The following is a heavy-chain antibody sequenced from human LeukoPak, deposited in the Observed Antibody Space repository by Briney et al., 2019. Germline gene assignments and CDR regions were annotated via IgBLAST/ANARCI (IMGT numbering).Heavy chain of an antibody. Sequence: SQTLPLPCAIHWDSISRISVDCKSIRQSPSKNNKWLGRTYYRSKWYNEYAVSVKGRININPDPSKNQFSLQLNSVTPEDTAVYYCGLARSEYHDGIDVWGQGDTVTVSS. CDR2: TYYRSKWYN. CDR3: GLARSEYHDGIDV. CDR1: WDSISRISVD. J-gene: IGHJ6*02. V-gene: IGHV6-1*01.